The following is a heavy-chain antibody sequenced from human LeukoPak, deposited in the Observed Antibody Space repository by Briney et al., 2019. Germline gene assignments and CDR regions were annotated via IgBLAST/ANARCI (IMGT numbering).Heavy chain of an antibody. D-gene: IGHD6-13*01. J-gene: IGHJ5*02. CDR2: INAGNGNT. CDR1: GYTFTSYA. V-gene: IGHV1-3*01. Sequence: ASVKVSCKASGYTFTSYAMHWVRQAPGQRLEWMGWINAGNGNTKYSQKFQGRVTITRDTSASTAYMELSSLRSEDTAVYYCATARIAAAVWFDPWGQGTLVTVSS. CDR3: ATARIAAAVWFDP.